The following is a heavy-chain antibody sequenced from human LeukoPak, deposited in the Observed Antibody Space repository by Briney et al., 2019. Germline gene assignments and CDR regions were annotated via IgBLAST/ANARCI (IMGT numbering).Heavy chain of an antibody. CDR1: GYTFTGYY. V-gene: IGHV1-2*02. J-gene: IGHJ4*02. D-gene: IGHD4-23*01. CDR3: ARRGYGGNSLFDY. Sequence: GASVKVSCKASGYTFTGYYLHWVRQAPGQGLEWMGWIIPDSGATNYAQKFQGRVTMTRDTSITTAYMELSRLRSDDTAVYYCARRGYGGNSLFDYWGQGTLVTVS. CDR2: IIPDSGAT.